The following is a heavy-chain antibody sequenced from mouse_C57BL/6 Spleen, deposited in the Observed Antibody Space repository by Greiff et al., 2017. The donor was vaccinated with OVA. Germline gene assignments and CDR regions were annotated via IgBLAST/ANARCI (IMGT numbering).Heavy chain of an antibody. Sequence: DVMLVESEGGLVQPGSSMKLSCTASGFTFSDYYMAWVRQVPEKGLEWVANINYDGSSTYYLDSLKSRFIISRDNAKNILYLQMSSLKSEDTATYYCARMVTTGWFAYWGQGTLVTVSA. D-gene: IGHD2-2*01. CDR1: GFTFSDYY. CDR2: INYDGSST. CDR3: ARMVTTGWFAY. V-gene: IGHV5-16*01. J-gene: IGHJ3*01.